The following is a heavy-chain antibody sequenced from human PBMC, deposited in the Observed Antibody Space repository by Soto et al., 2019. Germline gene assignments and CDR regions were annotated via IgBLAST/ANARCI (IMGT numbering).Heavy chain of an antibody. CDR2: ISANGRNK. J-gene: IGHJ4*02. D-gene: IGHD1-1*01. CDR1: RFTFNNYA. CDR3: AKEFLTTFPFDY. V-gene: IGHV3-23*01. Sequence: GGSLRLSCVASRFTFNNYAMTWVRQAPGEGLEWVSTISANGRNKYYADSVKGRFTISRDSSKNTLYLEMNSLRAEDTAVYYCAKEFLTTFPFDYWGQGTLVTVSS.